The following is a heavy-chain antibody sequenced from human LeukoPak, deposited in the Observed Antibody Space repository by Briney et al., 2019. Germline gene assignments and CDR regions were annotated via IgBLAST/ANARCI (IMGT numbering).Heavy chain of an antibody. CDR2: IYSGGST. V-gene: IGHV3-66*01. CDR1: DFTFSTYG. Sequence: GGSLRLSCVASDFTFSTYGMNWVRQAPGKGLEWVSVIYSGGSTYYADSVKGRFTISRDNSKNTLYLQMNSLRAEDTAVYYCARDLNRGIAAPDYWGQGTLVTVSS. D-gene: IGHD6-13*01. J-gene: IGHJ4*02. CDR3: ARDLNRGIAAPDY.